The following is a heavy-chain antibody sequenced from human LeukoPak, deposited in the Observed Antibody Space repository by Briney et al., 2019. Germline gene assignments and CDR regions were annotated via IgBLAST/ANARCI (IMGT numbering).Heavy chain of an antibody. J-gene: IGHJ3*02. CDR2: IWYDGSNK. CDR1: GFTFSRYG. CDR3: ARDAYIVATIPQAHDAFDI. V-gene: IGHV3-33*01. D-gene: IGHD5-12*01. Sequence: GRSLRLSCAASGFTFSRYGMHWVRQAPGKGLEWVAVIWYDGSNKYYADSVKGRFTISRDNSKNTLYLQMDSLRAEDTAVYYCARDAYIVATIPQAHDAFDIWGQGTMVTVSS.